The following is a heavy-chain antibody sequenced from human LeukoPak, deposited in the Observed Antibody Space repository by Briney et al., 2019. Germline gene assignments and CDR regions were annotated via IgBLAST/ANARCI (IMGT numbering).Heavy chain of an antibody. D-gene: IGHD2-8*01. V-gene: IGHV4-39*07. CDR3: ASGPGVSALFN. J-gene: IGHJ4*02. Sequence: SETLSLTRTFSVGSLRYSRYYWAWIRQPPGKGLEWVGSIYYSGTTYYYPSLKSRVTISVDKSKNQFSLKLTSVTAADTAVDYCASGPGVSALFNWGQGTLVTVSS. CDR2: IYYSGTT. CDR1: VGSLRYSRYY.